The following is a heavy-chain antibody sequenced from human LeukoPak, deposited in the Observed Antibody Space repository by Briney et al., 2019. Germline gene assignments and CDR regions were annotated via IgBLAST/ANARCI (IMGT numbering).Heavy chain of an antibody. J-gene: IGHJ3*02. CDR3: ARRSYYDSSGYRSDAFDI. D-gene: IGHD3-22*01. CDR2: ISAYNGNT. Sequence: GASVKVSCKASGYTFTGYYMHWVRQAPGRGLEWMGWISAYNGNTNYAQKHQGRVTMTTDTSTSTAYMDLRSLRSDDTAVYYCARRSYYDSSGYRSDAFDIWGQGTMVTVSS. V-gene: IGHV1-18*04. CDR1: GYTFTGYY.